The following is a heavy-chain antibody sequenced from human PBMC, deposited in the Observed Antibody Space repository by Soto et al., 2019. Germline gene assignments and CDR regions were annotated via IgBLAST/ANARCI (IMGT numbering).Heavy chain of an antibody. D-gene: IGHD3-10*01. Sequence: LSLTCTVSGGSISSYYWSWIRQPPGKGLEWIGYIYYSGSTNYNPSLKSRVTISVDTSKNQFSLKLSSVTAADTAVYYCARDKGSGTLYYYGMDVWGQGTTVTVSS. J-gene: IGHJ6*02. V-gene: IGHV4-59*01. CDR3: ARDKGSGTLYYYGMDV. CDR1: GGSISSYY. CDR2: IYYSGST.